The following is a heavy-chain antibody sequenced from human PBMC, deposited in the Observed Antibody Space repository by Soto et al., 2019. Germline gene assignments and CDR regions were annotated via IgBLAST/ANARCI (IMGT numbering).Heavy chain of an antibody. D-gene: IGHD1-26*01. CDR1: GYIFTGYY. CDR2: ISPKSGDT. Sequence: QVQLVQSGDEVQKSGASVKVSCEASGYIFTGYYIHWMRQAPGQGLEWMGWISPKSGDTNLAQKFKGRVTLTRDTSITTAYMELPRLTSDDTALYYCARGSPRMGALPTYWGQGTLLTVSS. V-gene: IGHV1-2*02. J-gene: IGHJ4*02. CDR3: ARGSPRMGALPTY.